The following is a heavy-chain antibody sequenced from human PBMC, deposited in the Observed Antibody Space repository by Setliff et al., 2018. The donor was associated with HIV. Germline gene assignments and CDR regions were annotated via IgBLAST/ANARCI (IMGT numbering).Heavy chain of an antibody. J-gene: IGHJ1*01. Sequence: PSETLSLTCTVSGGSLSSYYWSWIRQPAGKGLEWIGRIYSSGSTNYNPSLKSRLTMSVDTSKNQFSLKLTPVTAADTAVYYCAGSRSYVGPIQHWGQGTLVTVSS. D-gene: IGHD3-10*02. V-gene: IGHV4-4*07. CDR3: AGSRSYVGPIQH. CDR1: GGSLSSYY. CDR2: IYSSGST.